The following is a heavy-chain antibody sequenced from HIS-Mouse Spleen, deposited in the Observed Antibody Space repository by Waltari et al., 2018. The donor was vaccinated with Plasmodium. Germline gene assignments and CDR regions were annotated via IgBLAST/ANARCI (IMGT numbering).Heavy chain of an antibody. CDR2: IKQEGREK. CDR1: GFTFSSYW. J-gene: IGHJ2*01. CDR3: ASSWYWYFDL. Sequence: EVQLVESGGGLVQPGGSLRLSCAASGFTFSSYWMSWVRQAQGNGLEWGANIKQEGREKYYVDSVKGRFTISRDNAKNSLYLQMNSLRAEDTAVYYCASSWYWYFDLWGRGTLVTVSS. D-gene: IGHD6-13*01. V-gene: IGHV3-7*01.